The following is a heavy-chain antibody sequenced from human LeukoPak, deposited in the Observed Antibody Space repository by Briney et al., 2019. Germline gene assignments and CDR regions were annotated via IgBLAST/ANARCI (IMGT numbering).Heavy chain of an antibody. CDR1: GFTFSSYA. J-gene: IGHJ5*02. V-gene: IGHV3-23*01. Sequence: GGSLRLSSAASGFTFSSYAMSWVRQAPGKGLEWVSAISGSGGSTYYADSVKGRFTISRDNSKNTLYLQMNSLRAEDTAVYYCAKDFPDIVVVPAAMSWGQGTLVTVSS. D-gene: IGHD2-2*01. CDR3: AKDFPDIVVVPAAMS. CDR2: ISGSGGST.